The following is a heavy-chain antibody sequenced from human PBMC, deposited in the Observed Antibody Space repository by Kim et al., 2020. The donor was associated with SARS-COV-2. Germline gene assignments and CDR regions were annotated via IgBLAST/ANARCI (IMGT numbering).Heavy chain of an antibody. J-gene: IGHJ6*02. CDR2: ISYDGSNK. Sequence: GGSLRLSCAASGFTFSSYAMHWVRQAPGKGLEWVAVISYDGSNKYYADSVKGRFTISRDNSKNTLYLQMNSLRAEDTAVYYCARDRLYSGSYPLGGYYGMDVWGQGTTVTVSS. CDR1: GFTFSSYA. V-gene: IGHV3-30*04. D-gene: IGHD1-26*01. CDR3: ARDRLYSGSYPLGGYYGMDV.